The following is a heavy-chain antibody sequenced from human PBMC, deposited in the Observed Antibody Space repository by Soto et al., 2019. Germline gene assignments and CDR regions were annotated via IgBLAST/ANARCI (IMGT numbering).Heavy chain of an antibody. Sequence: SVKVSCKASGGTFSSYAISWVRQAPGQGLEWMGGIIPIFGTANYAQKFQGRVTITADESTSTAYMELSSLRSEDTAVYYCARDGIVPAAIGQVGYWGQGTMVTVYS. V-gene: IGHV1-69*13. CDR2: IIPIFGTA. J-gene: IGHJ4*02. D-gene: IGHD2-2*02. CDR1: GGTFSSYA. CDR3: ARDGIVPAAIGQVGY.